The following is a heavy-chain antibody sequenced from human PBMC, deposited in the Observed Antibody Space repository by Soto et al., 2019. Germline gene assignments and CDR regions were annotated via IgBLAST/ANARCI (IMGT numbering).Heavy chain of an antibody. CDR2: IYNSKST. CDR3: ARERGSWLRFFDF. J-gene: IGHJ4*02. D-gene: IGHD5-12*01. Sequence: SETLSLTCTVSGVSVSSGSYYWYWIRQPPGKGLEWIGYIYNSKSTNYNPSLKSRVTISVNTSKNHFSLKLSSVTAADTAVYYCARERGSWLRFFDFWGLGTLVTVYS. CDR1: GVSVSSGSYY. V-gene: IGHV4-61*01.